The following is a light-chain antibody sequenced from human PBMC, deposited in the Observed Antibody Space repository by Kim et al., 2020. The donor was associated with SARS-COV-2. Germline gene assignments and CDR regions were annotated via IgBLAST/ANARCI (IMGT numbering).Light chain of an antibody. Sequence: SSELTQDPAVSVALGQTVRITCQGDSLRSYYASWYQQKPGQAPVLVIYGKNNRPSGIPDRFSGSSSGNTASLTITGAQAEDEADYYCNSRDSSGNHLVFGGGTNLTFL. CDR2: GKN. V-gene: IGLV3-19*01. CDR1: SLRSYY. CDR3: NSRDSSGNHLV. J-gene: IGLJ3*02.